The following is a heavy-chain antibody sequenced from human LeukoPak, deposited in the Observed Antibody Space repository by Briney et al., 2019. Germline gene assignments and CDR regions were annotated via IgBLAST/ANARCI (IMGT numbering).Heavy chain of an antibody. D-gene: IGHD6-13*01. V-gene: IGHV4-61*02. CDR1: GGSISSGSYY. CDR2: IFTSGST. CDR3: ARGRVSSWRYYYYYMDV. J-gene: IGHJ6*03. Sequence: PSQTLSLTCTVSGGSISSGSYYWSWIRQPAGKGLEWIGRIFTSGSTKYNPSLKSRVTISVDTSKNQFSLKLSSVTAADTAVYYCARGRVSSWRYYYYYMDVWGKGTTVTVSS.